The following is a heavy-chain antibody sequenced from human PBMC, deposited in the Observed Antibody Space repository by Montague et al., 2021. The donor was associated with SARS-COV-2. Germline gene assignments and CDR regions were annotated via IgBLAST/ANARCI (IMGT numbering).Heavy chain of an antibody. Sequence: SETLSLTCTVSGGSVSSSNYFWGWIRQPPGKGLEWIGSIYFGGGTYYNPSLKSRVTISVDTSKNHFSLKLTSVTAADTAVYYCARDVGKGFGGYETEGGFDYWGQGTPVTVSS. CDR3: ARDVGKGFGGYETEGGFDY. CDR1: GGSVSSSNYF. J-gene: IGHJ4*02. CDR2: IYFGGGT. V-gene: IGHV4-39*07. D-gene: IGHD5-12*01.